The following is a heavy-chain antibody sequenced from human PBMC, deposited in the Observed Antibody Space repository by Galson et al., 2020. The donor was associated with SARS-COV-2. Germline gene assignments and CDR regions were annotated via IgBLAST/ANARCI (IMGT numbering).Heavy chain of an antibody. J-gene: IGHJ3*01. CDR2: ISGSGGNS. CDR1: GFTFSDYA. CDR3: TNSGAGTYWDAFDV. D-gene: IGHD3-10*01. V-gene: IGHV3-23*01. Sequence: GESLKISCAASGFTFSDYAMSWVRQAPGKGLEWVSVISGSGGNSYYADSAKGRFTIFRDNFKDTVYLQMNSLRAEDTALYYCTNSGAGTYWDAFDVWGQGTMVTVSS.